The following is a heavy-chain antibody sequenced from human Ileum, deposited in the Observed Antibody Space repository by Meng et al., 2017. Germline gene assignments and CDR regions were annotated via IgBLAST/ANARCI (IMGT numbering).Heavy chain of an antibody. Sequence: VQQKGPGPGPVKPSGTLSLTCAVSGGSINSYVWWSWVRQALGKGLEWIGEIYPGGSINYNPSLKSRVTISADTSKNQFSLSLDSVTAADTAVYYCVRNDYCSGGTCYPHFDYWGQGTLVTVSS. CDR3: VRNDYCSGGTCYPHFDY. D-gene: IGHD2-15*01. J-gene: IGHJ4*02. CDR2: IYPGGSI. CDR1: GGSINSYVW. V-gene: IGHV4-4*02.